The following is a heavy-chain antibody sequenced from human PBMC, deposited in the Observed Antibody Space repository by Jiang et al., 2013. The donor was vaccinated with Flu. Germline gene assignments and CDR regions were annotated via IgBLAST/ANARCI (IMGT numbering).Heavy chain of an antibody. D-gene: IGHD3-10*01. CDR2: INPTGGST. V-gene: IGHV1-46*01. CDR3: ANNDGSGTYYSRPLDN. Sequence: GAEVKKPGASVNVSCKASGYTFIRHHMHWVRQAPGQGLEWMGVINPTGGSTTFAHKFQGRVSMTWDTSTTTAYMELSSLISEDTAVYYCANNDGSGTYYSRPLDNWGQGTLVIVSS. J-gene: IGHJ4*02. CDR1: GYTFIRHH.